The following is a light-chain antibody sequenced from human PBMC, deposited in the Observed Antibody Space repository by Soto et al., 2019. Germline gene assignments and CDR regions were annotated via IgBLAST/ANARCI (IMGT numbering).Light chain of an antibody. CDR2: SAS. CDR1: RRITSW. CDR3: QQATSLPIT. J-gene: IGKJ5*01. Sequence: DIQMTQSPSSVSASVGDRVTITCRASRRITSWLAWYQQRPGKAPELLIYSASTLQSGVPSRFSGSGSGTDFTLTITSLQPEDFATYYCQQATSLPITFGQGTRLEIK. V-gene: IGKV1D-12*01.